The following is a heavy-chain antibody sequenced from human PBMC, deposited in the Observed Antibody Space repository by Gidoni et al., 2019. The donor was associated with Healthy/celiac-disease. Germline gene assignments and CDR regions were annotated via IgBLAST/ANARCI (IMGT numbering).Heavy chain of an antibody. V-gene: IGHV3-23*01. CDR3: AKDRPLIYGSGSYYDY. CDR2: ISGSGGST. D-gene: IGHD3-10*01. Sequence: EVQLLESGGGLVEPGGSLRLSCAASGFTFSSYAMSWVRKAQGKGLEWVSAISGSGGSTYYADSVKGRFTISRDNSKNTLYLQRNSLRAEDTAVYYCAKDRPLIYGSGSYYDYWGQGTLVTVSS. J-gene: IGHJ4*02. CDR1: GFTFSSYA.